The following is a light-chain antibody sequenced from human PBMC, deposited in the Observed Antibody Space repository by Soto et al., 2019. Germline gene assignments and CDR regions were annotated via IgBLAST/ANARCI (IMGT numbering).Light chain of an antibody. J-gene: IGKJ3*01. Sequence: VQMTQSPSSLSASVGDRVTITCRASQAISNNLAWFQQKPGKAPKLLIYAASLLQSGVPSRFSGSGSGTDFLLTSSSLEAEDDATYYSQKHASAPRTFGPGTNDDIK. CDR2: AAS. V-gene: IGKV1-27*01. CDR3: QKHASAPRT. CDR1: QAISNN.